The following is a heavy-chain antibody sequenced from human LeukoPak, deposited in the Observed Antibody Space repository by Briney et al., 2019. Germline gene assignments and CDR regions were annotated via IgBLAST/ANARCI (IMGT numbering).Heavy chain of an antibody. Sequence: GGSLRLSCAASGFTFSSYAMSWVRQAPGKGLEWVSGLSGSGGITYYADSVKGRFTISRDNSKNTLYLQLNSLRAEDTAVYYCTKGRDFYYGMGVWGQGTTVTVSS. CDR3: TKGRDFYYGMGV. CDR2: LSGSGGIT. J-gene: IGHJ6*02. CDR1: GFTFSSYA. V-gene: IGHV3-23*01.